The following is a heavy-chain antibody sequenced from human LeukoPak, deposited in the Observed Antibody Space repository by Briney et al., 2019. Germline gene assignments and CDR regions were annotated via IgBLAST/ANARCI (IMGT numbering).Heavy chain of an antibody. CDR1: GFSFSNYA. CDR3: ARITGATLFGY. CDR2: ITKNSGST. Sequence: PGGSLRVSCAASGFSFSNYAMNWVRQAPGKGLEWVSSITKNSGSTYYADSVRGRFSISRDNSKNTLYLQMNSLRADDTAIYYCARITGATLFGYWGQGTLVTVSS. D-gene: IGHD7-27*01. J-gene: IGHJ4*02. V-gene: IGHV3-23*01.